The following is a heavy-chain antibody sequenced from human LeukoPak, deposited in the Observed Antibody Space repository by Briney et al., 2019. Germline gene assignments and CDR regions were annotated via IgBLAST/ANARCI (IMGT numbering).Heavy chain of an antibody. Sequence: PGGSLRLSCAASGFTFSSYTMNWVRQPPGKGLEWVSNIGTSSTTIYYADSVKGRFTISRDNAKNSLYLQMNSLRADDTAVYYCANPGFGGWPVFYYYYYYMDVWGKGTTVTVSS. CDR3: ANPGFGGWPVFYYYYYYMDV. D-gene: IGHD6-19*01. J-gene: IGHJ6*03. CDR2: IGTSSTTI. CDR1: GFTFSSYT. V-gene: IGHV3-48*01.